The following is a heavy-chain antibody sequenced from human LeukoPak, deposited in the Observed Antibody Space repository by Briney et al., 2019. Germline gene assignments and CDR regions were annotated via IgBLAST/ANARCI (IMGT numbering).Heavy chain of an antibody. CDR1: GFTFSSYW. CDR3: ARDQGSFDY. Sequence: GGSLRLSCAASGFTFSSYWMHWVRQAPGKGLVWVSRINTDESRATYADSVKGRFTISRDNAKNTLYLQMNSLRAEDTAVYYCARDQGSFDYWGQGTLVTVSS. CDR2: INTDESRA. V-gene: IGHV3-74*03. J-gene: IGHJ4*02.